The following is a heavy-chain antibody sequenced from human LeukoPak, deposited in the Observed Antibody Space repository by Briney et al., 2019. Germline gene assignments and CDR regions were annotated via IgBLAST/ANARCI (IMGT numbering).Heavy chain of an antibody. CDR3: ARPGYDSSDGAFDI. V-gene: IGHV4-4*09. J-gene: IGHJ3*02. CDR2: IHTSGTT. D-gene: IGHD3-22*01. Sequence: SETLSLTCTVSGGSISSYYWSWIRQPPGKGLEWIGYIHTSGTTNYNPSLKSRVTISVDTSKNQLSLKLSSATAADTAVYYCARPGYDSSDGAFDIWGPGTMVTVSS. CDR1: GGSISSYY.